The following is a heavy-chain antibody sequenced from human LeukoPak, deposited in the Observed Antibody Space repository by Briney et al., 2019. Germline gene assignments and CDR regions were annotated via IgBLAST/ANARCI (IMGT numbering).Heavy chain of an antibody. CDR1: GGSISSSSYY. Sequence: SETLSLTCTVSGGSISSSSYYWGWIRQPRGKGLEWIVSIYYSGSTYYNPSLKSRVTISVDTSKNQFSLKLSSVTAADTAVYYCASQIKYSYGYGGLDYWGQGTLVTVSS. CDR2: IYYSGST. D-gene: IGHD5-18*01. V-gene: IGHV4-39*01. CDR3: ASQIKYSYGYGGLDY. J-gene: IGHJ4*02.